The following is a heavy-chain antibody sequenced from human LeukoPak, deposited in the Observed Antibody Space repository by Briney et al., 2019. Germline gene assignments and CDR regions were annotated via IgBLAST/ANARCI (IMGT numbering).Heavy chain of an antibody. J-gene: IGHJ4*02. D-gene: IGHD1-26*01. Sequence: SETLSLTCTISGASISDYFWSWIRQPPGKGLEWIGYVFYSGSTTYNPSLNSRVAISIDTSRSQFSLRLSSVTAADTAVYHCASFSGSYFFDYWGPGTLVTVSS. V-gene: IGHV4-59*01. CDR2: VFYSGST. CDR1: GASISDYF. CDR3: ASFSGSYFFDY.